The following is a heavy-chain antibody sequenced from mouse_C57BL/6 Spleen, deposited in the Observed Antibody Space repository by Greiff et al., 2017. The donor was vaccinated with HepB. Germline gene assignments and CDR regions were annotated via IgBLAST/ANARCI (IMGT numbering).Heavy chain of an antibody. CDR1: GYTFTDYY. CDR2: INPNNGGT. D-gene: IGHD1-1*01. V-gene: IGHV1-26*01. CDR3: AREGITTVVARGFDY. Sequence: EVQLQQSGPELVKPGASVKISCKASGYTFTDYYMNWVKQSHGKSLEWIGDINPNNGGTSYNQKFKGKATLTVDKSSSTAYMELRSLTSEDSAVDYCAREGITTVVARGFDYWGQGTTLTVSS. J-gene: IGHJ2*01.